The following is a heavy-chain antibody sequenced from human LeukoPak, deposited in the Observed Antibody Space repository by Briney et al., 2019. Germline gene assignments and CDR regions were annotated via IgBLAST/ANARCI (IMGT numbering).Heavy chain of an antibody. J-gene: IGHJ4*02. CDR3: ARGRKWFGEFLGPGDY. CDR2: MNPNSGNT. CDR1: GYTFTSYD. Sequence: GASVKVSCKASGYTFTSYDINWVRQATGQGLEWMGWMNPNSGNTGYAQKFQGRVTTTRNTSISTAYMELSSLRSEDTAVYYCARGRKWFGEFLGPGDYWGQGTLVTVSS. D-gene: IGHD3-10*01. V-gene: IGHV1-8*01.